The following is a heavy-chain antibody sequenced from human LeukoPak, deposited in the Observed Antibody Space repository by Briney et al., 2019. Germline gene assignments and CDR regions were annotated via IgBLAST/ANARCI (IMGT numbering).Heavy chain of an antibody. D-gene: IGHD6-19*01. CDR2: ISAYNGNT. CDR1: GYTFTGYG. J-gene: IGHJ6*03. Sequence: ASVKVSCKASGYTFTGYGISWVRQAPGQRLEWMGWISAYNGNTNYAQKLQGRVTMTTDTSTSTAYMELRSLRSDDTAVYYCVRTYSSGSPHMDVWGKGSTVTVSS. V-gene: IGHV1-18*01. CDR3: VRTYSSGSPHMDV.